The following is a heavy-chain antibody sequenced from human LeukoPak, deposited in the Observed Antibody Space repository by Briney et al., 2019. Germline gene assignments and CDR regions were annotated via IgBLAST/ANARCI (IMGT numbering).Heavy chain of an antibody. D-gene: IGHD6-19*01. CDR2: IIPIFGTA. V-gene: IGHV1-69*01. J-gene: IGHJ4*02. CDR3: AKSPDSDGWYLHY. CDR1: GGTFSSYA. Sequence: SVKVSCKASGGTFSSYAISWVRQAPGQGLEWMGGIIPIFGTANYAQKFQGRVTITADESTSTAYMELSSLRSEDTAVYYCAKSPDSDGWYLHYWGQGTLVTVSS.